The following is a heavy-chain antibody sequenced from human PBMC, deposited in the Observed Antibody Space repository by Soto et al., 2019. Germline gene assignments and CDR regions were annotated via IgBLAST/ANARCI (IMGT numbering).Heavy chain of an antibody. D-gene: IGHD6-13*01. CDR2: ISYDGSNK. CDR1: GFTFSSYA. CDR3: ARDLSYSSTPAPYFDY. V-gene: IGHV3-30-3*01. J-gene: IGHJ4*02. Sequence: GGSLRLSCAASGFTFSSYAMHWVRQAPGKGLEWVAVISYDGSNKYYADSVKGRFTISRDNSKNTLYLQMNSLRAEDTAVYYCARDLSYSSTPAPYFDYWGQGTLVTVSS.